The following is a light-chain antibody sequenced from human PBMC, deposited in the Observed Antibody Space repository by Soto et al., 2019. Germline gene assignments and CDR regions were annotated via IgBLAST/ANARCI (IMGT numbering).Light chain of an antibody. J-gene: IGLJ3*02. V-gene: IGLV1-51*02. Sequence: QSVLTQPPSVSAAPGQKVSISCSGSSSNVGNHYVSWYQQFPGTAPKLLIYENNKRPSGVPDRFSGSKSGTSATLGITGLQTGDEAEYYCGAWERSLSAGVFGGGTKLTVL. CDR1: SSNVGNHY. CDR2: ENN. CDR3: GAWERSLSAGV.